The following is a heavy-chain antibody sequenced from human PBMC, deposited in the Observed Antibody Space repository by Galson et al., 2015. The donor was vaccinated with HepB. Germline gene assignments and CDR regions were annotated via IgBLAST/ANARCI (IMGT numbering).Heavy chain of an antibody. J-gene: IGHJ4*02. CDR3: ARDGGTYYDYVWGSYRPHFDY. V-gene: IGHV3-30-3*01. CDR2: ISYDGSNK. D-gene: IGHD3-16*02. CDR1: GFTFSSYA. Sequence: SLRLSCAASGFTFSSYAMHWVRQAPGKGLEWVAVISYDGSNKYYADSVKGRFTISRDNSKNTLYLQMNSLRAEDTAVYYCARDGGTYYDYVWGSYRPHFDYWGQGTLVTVSS.